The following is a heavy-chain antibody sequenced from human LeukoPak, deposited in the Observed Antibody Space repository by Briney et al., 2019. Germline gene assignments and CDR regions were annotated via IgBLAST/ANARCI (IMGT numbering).Heavy chain of an antibody. CDR3: ARGTPMTIFGVAYHSRFDY. J-gene: IGHJ4*02. D-gene: IGHD3-3*01. V-gene: IGHV4-34*01. CDR2: INHSGST. CDR1: GGSFSGYY. Sequence: SETLSLTCAVYGGSFSGYYWSWIRQPPGKGLEWIGEINHSGSTNYNPSLKSRVTISVDTSKNQFSLKLSSVTAADTAVYYCARGTPMTIFGVAYHSRFDYWGQGTLVTVSS.